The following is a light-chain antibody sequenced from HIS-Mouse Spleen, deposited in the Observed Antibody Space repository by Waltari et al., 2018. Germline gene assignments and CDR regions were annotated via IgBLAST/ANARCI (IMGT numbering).Light chain of an antibody. J-gene: IGLJ1*01. CDR3: QVWDSSSDHPYV. CDR2: DDS. CDR1: NIGSKS. V-gene: IGLV3-21*03. Sequence: SYVLTQPPSVSVAPGKTARITCGGNNIGSKSVHWYQQKPGQAPVLGVYDDSDRPSGSPERFSGSNSGNTATLTISRVEAGDEADYYCQVWDSSSDHPYVFGTGTKVTVL.